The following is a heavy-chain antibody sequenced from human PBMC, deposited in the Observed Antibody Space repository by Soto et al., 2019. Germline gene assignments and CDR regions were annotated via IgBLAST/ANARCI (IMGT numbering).Heavy chain of an antibody. CDR3: ARRGAAPGSFYYYYYGMDV. D-gene: IGHD6-6*01. CDR2: IVVGSGNA. CDR1: VFTFTSSA. V-gene: IGHV1-58*01. Sequence: GASVTVSCTASVFTFTSSAVRWVRQAHGQRLEWIGWIVVGSGNANYAQKFQGRVTITADEPTSTAYMELSSLRSEDTAVYYCARRGAAPGSFYYYYYGMDVWGQGTTVTVSS. J-gene: IGHJ6*02.